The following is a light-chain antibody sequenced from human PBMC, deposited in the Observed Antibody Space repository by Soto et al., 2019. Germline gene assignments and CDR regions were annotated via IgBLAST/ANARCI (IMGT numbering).Light chain of an antibody. V-gene: IGKV1-9*01. CDR2: PAS. CDR3: QQVNRYPRT. Sequence: DIQLTQSPSFLSASVGDRVTITCRASQGISSDLAWYRQKPGKAPEVLIYPASTLQSGVPSRFSGTGSGTEFTLTVSSLQPEDFATYYCQQVNRYPRTFGQGTKLEIK. J-gene: IGKJ2*01. CDR1: QGISSD.